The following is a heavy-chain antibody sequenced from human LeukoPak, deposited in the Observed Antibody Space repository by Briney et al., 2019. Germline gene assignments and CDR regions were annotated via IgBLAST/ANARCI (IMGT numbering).Heavy chain of an antibody. CDR1: GDSVNGYY. CDR2: IYYNGHT. D-gene: IGHD4-17*01. V-gene: IGHV4-59*02. Sequence: KPSETLPLTCTVSGDSVNGYYWSWIRQPPGKGLEWVGYIYYNGHTNYSPSLESRTTMSIDPSRNQFSLKVRPVTAADTAVYYCARTYGDYQGYMDVWGKGTTVTVSS. J-gene: IGHJ6*03. CDR3: ARTYGDYQGYMDV.